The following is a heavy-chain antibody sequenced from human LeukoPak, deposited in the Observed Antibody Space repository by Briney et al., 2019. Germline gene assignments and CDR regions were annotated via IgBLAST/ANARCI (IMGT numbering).Heavy chain of an antibody. J-gene: IGHJ4*02. CDR1: GGSISSYY. Sequence: SQTLSLTCTVSGGSISSYYWSWIRQPPGKGPEWIGHIYYSGSTNYNPSLKSRVTISLDTSKNQFSLNLSSVTAADTAVYYCARQGDSGRSYDYWGQGTLVTVSS. CDR3: ARQGDSGRSYDY. D-gene: IGHD3-22*01. CDR2: IYYSGST. V-gene: IGHV4-59*08.